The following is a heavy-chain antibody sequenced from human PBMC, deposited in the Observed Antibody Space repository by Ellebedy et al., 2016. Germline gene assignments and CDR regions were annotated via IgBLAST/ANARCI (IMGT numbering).Heavy chain of an antibody. CDR3: ARTTSGWPFDF. CDR1: GGSFSSYY. D-gene: IGHD6-19*01. V-gene: IGHV4-34*01. Sequence: SETLSLTXAVYGGSFSSYYWSWIRQPPGKGLEWIGEINYSGNTNYNPSLKSRATISGDTSKNQFSLKLSSVTAADAAVYYCARTTSGWPFDFWGQGILVTVSS. J-gene: IGHJ4*02. CDR2: INYSGNT.